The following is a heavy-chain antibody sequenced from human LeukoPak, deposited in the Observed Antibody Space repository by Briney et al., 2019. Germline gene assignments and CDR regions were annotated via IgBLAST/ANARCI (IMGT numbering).Heavy chain of an antibody. J-gene: IGHJ6*02. Sequence: ASVRVSCKASGGTFCRYAISWVREAPGQGVEWMGRIIPIFGIANYAQKFQGRVTITADKSTSTAYMELSSLSSEDTAVYYCAREITAMNYYYYGMDVWGQGTTVTVSS. V-gene: IGHV1-69*04. CDR2: IIPIFGIA. D-gene: IGHD5-18*01. CDR1: GGTFCRYA. CDR3: AREITAMNYYYYGMDV.